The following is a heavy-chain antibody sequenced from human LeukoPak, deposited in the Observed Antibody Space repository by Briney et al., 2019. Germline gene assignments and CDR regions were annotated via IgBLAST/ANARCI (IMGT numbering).Heavy chain of an antibody. CDR3: AKEPEGYFDWSKEYYFDY. D-gene: IGHD3-9*01. CDR1: GFTFSSYG. CDR2: ISYDGSNK. J-gene: IGHJ4*02. V-gene: IGHV3-30*18. Sequence: GGSLRLSCEASGFTFSSYGMHWVRQAPGKGLEWVAVISYDGSNKYYADSVKGRFTISRDNSKNTLYLQMNSLRAEDTAVYYCAKEPEGYFDWSKEYYFDYWGQGTLVTVSS.